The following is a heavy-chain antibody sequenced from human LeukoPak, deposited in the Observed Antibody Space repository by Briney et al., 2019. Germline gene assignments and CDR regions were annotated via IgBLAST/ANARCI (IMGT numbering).Heavy chain of an antibody. Sequence: SETLSLTCTVSGGSISSYYWSWIRQPPGKGLEWIGYTYYSGSTNYNPSLKSRVTISVDTSKNQFSLKLSSVTAADTAVYYCARRDFWAFDIWGQGTMVTVSS. D-gene: IGHD3-3*01. CDR2: TYYSGST. CDR1: GGSISSYY. CDR3: ARRDFWAFDI. V-gene: IGHV4-59*01. J-gene: IGHJ3*02.